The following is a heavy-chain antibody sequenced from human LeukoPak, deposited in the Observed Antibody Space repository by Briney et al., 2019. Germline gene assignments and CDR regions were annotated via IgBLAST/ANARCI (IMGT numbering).Heavy chain of an antibody. J-gene: IGHJ3*02. V-gene: IGHV3-21*01. D-gene: IGHD3-10*01. CDR2: TDTSGNYI. CDR1: GFTFSNYS. CDR3: ARGRSITLLRGVGMSDGFDI. Sequence: KPGGSLRLSCTECGFTFSNYSMNWVRQAPGKGLEWVSFTDTSGNYIYYGGSVKCRFTISRDNAKNLVFLQMNGLRAEDKAVYYCARGRSITLLRGVGMSDGFDIWGQGGMVVVSS.